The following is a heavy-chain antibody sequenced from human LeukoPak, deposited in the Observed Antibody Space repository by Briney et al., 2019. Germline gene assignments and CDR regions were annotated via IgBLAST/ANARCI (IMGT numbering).Heavy chain of an antibody. J-gene: IGHJ3*02. D-gene: IGHD2-15*01. Sequence: GASVKVSCKASGYTFTSYYIHWVRQAPGQGLEWMGIINPSGGSTSYVQKFQGRVTMTRDMSTSTVYMELSSLRSEDTAVYYCARVVVTSPRSAFDIWGQGTMVTVSS. CDR1: GYTFTSYY. CDR3: ARVVVTSPRSAFDI. CDR2: INPSGGST. V-gene: IGHV1-46*01.